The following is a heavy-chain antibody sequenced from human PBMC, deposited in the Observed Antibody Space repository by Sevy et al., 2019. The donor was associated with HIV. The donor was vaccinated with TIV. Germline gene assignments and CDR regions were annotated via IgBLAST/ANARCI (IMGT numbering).Heavy chain of an antibody. D-gene: IGHD3-16*01. CDR3: AREGEYGGIDF. Sequence: GGSLRVSCAASGFTFIGYGMHWVRQAPGKGLEWVAVIWNDGSNKYYADSVKGRFTISRDISENTLFLQMNSLRVEDTAVYYCAREGEYGGIDFRGQGTLVTVSS. J-gene: IGHJ4*02. V-gene: IGHV3-33*01. CDR2: IWNDGSNK. CDR1: GFTFIGYG.